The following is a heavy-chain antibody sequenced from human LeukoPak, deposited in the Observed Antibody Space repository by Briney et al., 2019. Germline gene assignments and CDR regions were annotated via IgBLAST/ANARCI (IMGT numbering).Heavy chain of an antibody. CDR1: GYTLTELS. V-gene: IGHV1-24*01. Sequence: ASVKVSCKVSGYTLTELSMHWVRQAPGKGLEWRGGFEPEDGETIYAQKFQGRVTMTEYTSTDTDYMDLSSLRSEDTAVSYCATLYSSSSFVYYYYGMDVWGQGTTVTVSS. J-gene: IGHJ6*02. CDR2: FEPEDGET. D-gene: IGHD6-13*01. CDR3: ATLYSSSSFVYYYYGMDV.